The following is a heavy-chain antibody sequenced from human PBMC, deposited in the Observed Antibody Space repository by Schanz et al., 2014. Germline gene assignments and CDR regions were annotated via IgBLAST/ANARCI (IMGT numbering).Heavy chain of an antibody. Sequence: QVQLLQFGGGVVQPGRSLRLSCAASGFTFSSYAMHWVRQAPGKGLEWVAVISYDGRNKYYADSVKGRFTISRDNSKNTLYLQMNSLRAEDTAVYYCARDLEEYDGGGGGFDPWGQGTLVTVSS. CDR1: GFTFSSYA. CDR3: ARDLEEYDGGGGGFDP. J-gene: IGHJ5*02. V-gene: IGHV3-30-3*01. D-gene: IGHD2-21*01. CDR2: ISYDGRNK.